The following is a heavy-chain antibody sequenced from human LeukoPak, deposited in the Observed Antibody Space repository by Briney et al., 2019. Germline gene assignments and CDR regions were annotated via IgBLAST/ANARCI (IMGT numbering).Heavy chain of an antibody. CDR3: ARKNYGSNRWFDP. D-gene: IGHD4/OR15-4a*01. J-gene: IGHJ5*02. CDR1: SYTFTSYD. CDR2: MNPNSGNT. V-gene: IGHV1-8*01. Sequence: ASVKVSCKASSYTFTSYDINWVRQPTGQGLEWMGWMNPNSGNTGYAQKFQGRVTMTRNTSISTAYMELSSLRSEDTAVYYCARKNYGSNRWFDPWGQGTLVTVSS.